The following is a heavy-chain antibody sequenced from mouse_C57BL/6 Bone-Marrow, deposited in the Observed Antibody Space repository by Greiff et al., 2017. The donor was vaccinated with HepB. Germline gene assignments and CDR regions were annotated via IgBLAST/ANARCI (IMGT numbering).Heavy chain of an antibody. V-gene: IGHV14-2*01. J-gene: IGHJ2*01. CDR1: GFNIKDYY. CDR2: IDPEDGET. D-gene: IGHD1-1*01. CDR3: ACTTVVPYFDY. Sequence: EVQLQQSGAELVKPGASVKLSCTASGFNIKDYYMHWVKQRTEQGLEWIGRIDPEDGETKYAPKFQGKATITADTSSHPPYLQLSSLTSEDTAVYYCACTTVVPYFDYWGQGTTLTVSS.